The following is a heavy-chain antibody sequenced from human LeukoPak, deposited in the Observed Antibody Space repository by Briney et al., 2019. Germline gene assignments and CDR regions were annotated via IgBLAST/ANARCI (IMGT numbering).Heavy chain of an antibody. V-gene: IGHV3-64*01. CDR2: ISSNGGST. Sequence: GGSLRLSCAASGIAFSAYDMNWVRQAPGKGLEYISGISSNGGSTYYANSVKGRFTISRDNSKNTLYLHMGSLRPEDMAVYYCAANSGYYYAWGQGALVAVSS. J-gene: IGHJ5*02. D-gene: IGHD3-22*01. CDR1: GIAFSAYD. CDR3: AANSGYYYA.